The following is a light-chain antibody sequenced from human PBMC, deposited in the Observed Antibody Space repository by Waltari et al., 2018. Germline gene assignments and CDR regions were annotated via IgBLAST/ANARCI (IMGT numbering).Light chain of an antibody. Sequence: EIVLTQSPGTLSLSPGERATLSCRASQSVSRALAWYQQKPGPAPRLLIDDASPWATGIPDRFSGSGSGTDFSLTISRLEPEDVAVYYCQKYGTLPATFGQGTKVQIK. J-gene: IGKJ1*01. V-gene: IGKV3-20*01. CDR3: QKYGTLPAT. CDR1: QSVSRA. CDR2: DAS.